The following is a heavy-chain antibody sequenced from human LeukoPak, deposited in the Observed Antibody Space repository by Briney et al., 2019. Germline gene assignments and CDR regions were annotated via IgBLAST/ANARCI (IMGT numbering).Heavy chain of an antibody. CDR3: ARVGGNDAFDI. Sequence: ASVKVSCTASGYTFTVYYMHWVRQAPGQGLEWMGWINPNSGGTNYAQKFQGWVTMTRDTSISTAYMELSRLRSDDTAVYYCARVGGNDAFDIWGQGTMVTVSS. J-gene: IGHJ3*02. D-gene: IGHD4-23*01. V-gene: IGHV1-2*04. CDR1: GYTFTVYY. CDR2: INPNSGGT.